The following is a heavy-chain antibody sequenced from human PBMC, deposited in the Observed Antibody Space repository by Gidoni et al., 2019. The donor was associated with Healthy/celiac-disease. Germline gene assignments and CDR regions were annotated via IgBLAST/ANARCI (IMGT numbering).Heavy chain of an antibody. D-gene: IGHD1-26*01. CDR2: ISGSGGST. Sequence: EVQLLESGGGLVQPGGSLRLSCAASGFPFSSYARRWVRQAPGKGLEWVSAISGSGGSTYYADSVKGRFTISRDNSKNTLYLQMNSLRAEDTAVYYCAKSANGIPGLGYFDLWGRGTLVTVSS. CDR1: GFPFSSYA. V-gene: IGHV3-23*01. J-gene: IGHJ2*01. CDR3: AKSANGIPGLGYFDL.